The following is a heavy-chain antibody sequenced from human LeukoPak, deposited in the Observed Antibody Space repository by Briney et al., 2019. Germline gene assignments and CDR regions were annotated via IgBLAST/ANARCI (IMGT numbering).Heavy chain of an antibody. CDR1: GYTFTNYY. D-gene: IGHD1-1*01. Sequence: ASVKVSCTASGYTFTNYYVHWVRQALGQGLEWMGIINPSGGSTSYAQKFQGRVTMTRDTSTSTVYMELSSLRSEDTAVYYCARAMRGTGGAFDIWGQGTKVTVSS. CDR2: INPSGGST. J-gene: IGHJ3*02. CDR3: ARAMRGTGGAFDI. V-gene: IGHV1-46*01.